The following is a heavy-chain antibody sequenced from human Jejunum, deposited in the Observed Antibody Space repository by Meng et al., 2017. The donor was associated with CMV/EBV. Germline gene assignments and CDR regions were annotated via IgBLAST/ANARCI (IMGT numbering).Heavy chain of an antibody. CDR3: ATSTTSMVASSYYNYAMDV. J-gene: IGHJ6*02. D-gene: IGHD2-2*01. CDR2: IRHDGGER. V-gene: IGHV3-7*01. Sequence: MHWVRRAPREGLERVANIRHDGGERYFVNSVKGRFANTRDNTKNSLFQHMDRLKAEDTAVYCCATSTTSMVASSYYNYAMDVWGQGTTITVSS.